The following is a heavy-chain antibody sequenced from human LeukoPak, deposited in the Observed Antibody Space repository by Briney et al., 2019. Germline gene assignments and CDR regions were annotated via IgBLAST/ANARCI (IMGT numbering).Heavy chain of an antibody. CDR1: GGSISSYY. V-gene: IGHV4-59*01. CDR3: ASLGEYYYDSSGYYIRVFDY. D-gene: IGHD3-22*01. Sequence: SETLSLTCTVSGGSISSYYWSWIRQPPGKGLEWIGYIYYSGSTNYNPSLKSRVTISVDTSKNQFFLKLSSVTAADTAVYYCASLGEYYYDSSGYYIRVFDYWGQGTLVTVSS. J-gene: IGHJ4*02. CDR2: IYYSGST.